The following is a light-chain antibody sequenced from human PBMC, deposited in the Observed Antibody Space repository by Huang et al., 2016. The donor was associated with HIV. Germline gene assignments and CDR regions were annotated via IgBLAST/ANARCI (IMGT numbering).Light chain of an antibody. CDR1: QSVSGKY. CDR3: QHYGSSPRP. CDR2: GAS. V-gene: IGKV3-20*01. J-gene: IGKJ1*01. Sequence: EIVLTQSPGTLSLSPGERATLSCRASQSVSGKYLAWYQQKPGKAPRLLIYGASSRATGIPDRFSGRGSGTDFTLTISRLGPEDFAVYYCQHYGSSPRPFGQGTKVEIK.